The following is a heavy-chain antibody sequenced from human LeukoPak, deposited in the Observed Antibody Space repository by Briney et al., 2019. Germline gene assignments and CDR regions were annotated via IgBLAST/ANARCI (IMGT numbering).Heavy chain of an antibody. D-gene: IGHD2-2*01. J-gene: IGHJ6*02. V-gene: IGHV1-2*02. Sequence: ASVKVSCKASGYTFTDYYMHWVRQAPGQGLEWMGWTNPNSGGTNYAQKFQGRFTMTRDTSISTAYMELSRLRSDDTAVYYCATDGGVVPAAALLYGMDVWGQGTTVTVSS. CDR1: GYTFTDYY. CDR2: TNPNSGGT. CDR3: ATDGGVVPAAALLYGMDV.